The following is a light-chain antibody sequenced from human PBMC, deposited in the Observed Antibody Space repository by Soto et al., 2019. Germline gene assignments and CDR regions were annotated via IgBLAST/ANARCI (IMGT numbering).Light chain of an antibody. CDR1: SSDVGGYNY. V-gene: IGLV2-14*01. CDR3: SSYTSITTLVV. J-gene: IGLJ2*01. Sequence: QSALTQPASVSGSPGQSITISCTGTSSDVGGYNYVSWYQQHPGKAPKLVIYEVSNRPSGVPNRLSGSKSDNTASLTISGLQAVDDADCYCSSYTSITTLVVFGGGTTLPVL. CDR2: EVS.